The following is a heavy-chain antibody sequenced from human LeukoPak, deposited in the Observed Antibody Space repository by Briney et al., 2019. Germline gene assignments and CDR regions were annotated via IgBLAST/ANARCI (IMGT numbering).Heavy chain of an antibody. Sequence: VASVKVSCKASGYTFTGYYMHWVRQAPGQGLEWMGWINPNSGGTNYAQKFQGRVTMTRDTSISTAYMELSRLRSDDTAVYYCATTDPITMIVVVHAPFDYWGQGTLVTVSS. J-gene: IGHJ4*02. CDR3: ATTDPITMIVVVHAPFDY. D-gene: IGHD3-22*01. CDR1: GYTFTGYY. V-gene: IGHV1-2*02. CDR2: INPNSGGT.